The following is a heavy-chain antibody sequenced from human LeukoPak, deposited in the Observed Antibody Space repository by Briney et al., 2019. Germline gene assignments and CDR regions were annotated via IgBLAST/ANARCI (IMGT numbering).Heavy chain of an antibody. CDR1: GGTFSSYA. D-gene: IGHD2-15*01. J-gene: IGHJ5*02. Sequence: SVKVSCKASGGTFSSYAISWVRQAPGQGLEWMGGIIPIVGAANCAQKFQGRGTITADEFTSTGYMELSSLRYEDTAVYYCAREGQGYCIGGSCYFNWCLPWGQGPVVSVFS. CDR3: AREGQGYCIGGSCYFNWCLP. V-gene: IGHV1-69*01. CDR2: IIPIVGAA.